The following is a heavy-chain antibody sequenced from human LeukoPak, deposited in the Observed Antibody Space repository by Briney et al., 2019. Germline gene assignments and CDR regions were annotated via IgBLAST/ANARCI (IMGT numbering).Heavy chain of an antibody. D-gene: IGHD3-22*01. CDR1: GFTFSSYA. J-gene: IGHJ4*02. V-gene: IGHV3-23*01. CDR2: ISGSGGST. CDR3: AKLVTYYYDSSDRYFDY. Sequence: GGSLRLSCAASGFTFSSYAMSWVRQAPGKGLEWVSVISGSGGSTYYADSVKGRFTISRDNSKNTLYPQMNSLRAEDTAVYYCAKLVTYYYDSSDRYFDYWGQGTLVTVSS.